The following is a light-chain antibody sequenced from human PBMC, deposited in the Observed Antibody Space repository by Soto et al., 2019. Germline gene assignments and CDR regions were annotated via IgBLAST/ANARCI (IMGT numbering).Light chain of an antibody. CDR3: QQDNSYST. Sequence: DIPMTQSPSTLSASVGDRVTITCRASQSISSWLAWYQQKPGKAPTLLSYKALIFKSSVPSRFSDSGSGTEFTLTISSLRPDDFSTYYFQQDNSYSTVGHVTKVFIK. V-gene: IGKV1-5*03. CDR1: QSISSW. CDR2: KAL. J-gene: IGKJ1*01.